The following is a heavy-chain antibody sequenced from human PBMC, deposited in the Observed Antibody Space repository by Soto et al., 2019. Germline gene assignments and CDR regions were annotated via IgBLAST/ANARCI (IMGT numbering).Heavy chain of an antibody. D-gene: IGHD5-18*01. CDR2: FDPEDGET. Sequence: ASVKVSCKVSGYTLTELSMHWVRQAPGKGLEWMGGFDPEDGETIYAQKFQGRVTMTEDTSTDTAYMEQSSMRSEDTAVYYCATEVDTAMVARFYGMDVWGQGTTVTVSS. CDR3: ATEVDTAMVARFYGMDV. CDR1: GYTLTELS. J-gene: IGHJ6*02. V-gene: IGHV1-24*01.